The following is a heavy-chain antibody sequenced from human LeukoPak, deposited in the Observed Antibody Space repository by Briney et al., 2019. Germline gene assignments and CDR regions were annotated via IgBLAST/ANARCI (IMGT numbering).Heavy chain of an antibody. CDR2: IYYSRNT. Sequence: SSTLSPSCTVAGGSISCSYCGWSRRRAWSGPAWSGYIYYSRNTNYNPSLKSRVTILVDTSNNQFSLGLNSVTAADTAVYYCARENTMVRGAFDAFDIWGQGTMVTVSS. CDR1: GGSISCSY. CDR3: ARENTMVRGAFDAFDI. D-gene: IGHD3-10*01. V-gene: IGHV4-59*01. J-gene: IGHJ3*02.